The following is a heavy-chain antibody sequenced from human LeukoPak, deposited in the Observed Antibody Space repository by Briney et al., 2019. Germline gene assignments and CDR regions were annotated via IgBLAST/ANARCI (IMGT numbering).Heavy chain of an antibody. D-gene: IGHD2-2*01. Sequence: ASVKLSCKVSGYTFTDYYMHWVQQAPGKGLEWMGLVDPEDGETIYAEKFQGRVTITADTSTDTAYMELSSLRSEDTAVYYCATSVVPAATGIGDPWGQGTLVTVSS. V-gene: IGHV1-69-2*01. CDR1: GYTFTDYY. J-gene: IGHJ5*02. CDR3: ATSVVPAATGIGDP. CDR2: VDPEDGET.